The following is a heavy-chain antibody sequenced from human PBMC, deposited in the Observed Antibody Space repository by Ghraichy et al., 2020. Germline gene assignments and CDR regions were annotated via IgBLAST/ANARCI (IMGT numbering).Heavy chain of an antibody. Sequence: GSLRLSCAASGFTFSSYGMHWVRQAPGKGLEWVAFIRYDGSNKYYADSVKVRFTISRDNSKNTLYLQMYSLIAEDTAVYYCAKNYYGSGSYYPTYYYYYGMDVWGQGTTVTVSS. CDR2: IRYDGSNK. V-gene: IGHV3-30*02. CDR1: GFTFSSYG. D-gene: IGHD3-10*01. CDR3: AKNYYGSGSYYPTYYYYYGMDV. J-gene: IGHJ6*02.